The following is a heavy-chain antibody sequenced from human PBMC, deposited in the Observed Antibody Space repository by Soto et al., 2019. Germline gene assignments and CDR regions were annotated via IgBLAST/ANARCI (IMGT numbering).Heavy chain of an antibody. CDR1: VFTFSSYS. D-gene: IGHD6-13*01. CDR3: ARHPERIAQIGWFDP. CDR2: ISSSSSTI. J-gene: IGHJ5*02. V-gene: IGHV3-48*01. Sequence: GGSLRLSCAASVFTFSSYSMNWVRQAPGKGLEWVSYISSSSSTIYYADSVKGRFTISRDNAKNSLYLQMNSLRAEDTAVYYCARHPERIAQIGWFDPWGQGTLVTV.